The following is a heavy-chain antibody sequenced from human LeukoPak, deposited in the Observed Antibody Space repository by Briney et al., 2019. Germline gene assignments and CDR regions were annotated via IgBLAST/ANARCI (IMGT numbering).Heavy chain of an antibody. CDR1: EFVFSNHA. CDR2: ITSDSSNI. CDR3: ARVTEEGAFDI. Sequence: GGSLRLSCVASEFVFSNHAMIWVRQAPGKGLEWISSITSDSSNIFYANSVRGRFTISRDNSKNTLYLQMNSLRTEDTAVYYCARVTEEGAFDIWGQGTMVIVSS. J-gene: IGHJ3*02. V-gene: IGHV3-21*01. D-gene: IGHD4-11*01.